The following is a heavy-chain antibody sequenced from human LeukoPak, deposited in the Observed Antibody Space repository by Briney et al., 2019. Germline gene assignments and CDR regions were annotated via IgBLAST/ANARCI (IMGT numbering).Heavy chain of an antibody. Sequence: ASVKVSCRASAYTFTGYYMHWVRQAPGQGLEWMGWINPNSGCTNYAQKFQGRVTMTRDTSISTAYMELSRLRSDDTAVYYCAKSEQADFWSGLTVNWFDPWGQGTLVTVSS. J-gene: IGHJ5*02. V-gene: IGHV1-2*02. CDR3: AKSEQADFWSGLTVNWFDP. CDR1: AYTFTGYY. D-gene: IGHD3-3*01. CDR2: INPNSGCT.